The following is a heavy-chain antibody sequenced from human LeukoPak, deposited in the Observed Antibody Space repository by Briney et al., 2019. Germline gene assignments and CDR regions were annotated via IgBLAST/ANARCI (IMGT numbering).Heavy chain of an antibody. Sequence: ASVKVSCKASGYSFTSYGISWVRQAPGQGLEWMGWISAYNGNTNYAQKLQGRVTMTTDTSTSTAYMELSSLRSEDTAVYYCARALGYCSSTSCYTTDYWGQGTLVTVSS. CDR2: ISAYNGNT. V-gene: IGHV1-18*01. D-gene: IGHD2-2*02. CDR3: ARALGYCSSTSCYTTDY. CDR1: GYSFTSYG. J-gene: IGHJ4*02.